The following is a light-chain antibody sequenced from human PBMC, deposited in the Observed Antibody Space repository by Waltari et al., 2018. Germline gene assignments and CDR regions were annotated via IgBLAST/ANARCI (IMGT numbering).Light chain of an antibody. V-gene: IGLV3-21*02. Sequence: SYVLVQPPSVSVAPGQTARITCWGNNIVSKLSPWYQQRPGQAPVLVVYHDNDRPPGIPERFSGSNSENTATLTITRVEAGDEADYYCQVWDDSSDDFVFGLGTKVTVL. J-gene: IGLJ1*01. CDR3: QVWDDSSDDFV. CDR2: HDN. CDR1: NIVSKL.